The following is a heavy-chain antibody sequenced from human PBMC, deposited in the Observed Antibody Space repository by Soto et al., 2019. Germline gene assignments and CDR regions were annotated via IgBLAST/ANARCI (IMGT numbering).Heavy chain of an antibody. J-gene: IGHJ4*02. Sequence: QLQLQESGPGLVKPSETLSLTCTVSGGSISSSRYYWGWIRQPPGKGLEWIGSIYYSGRTYYNPSLKSRATIAVDTSKNQFSLKLSSVTAADTAVYYCATEVEGDYFDYWGQGTLVTVSS. D-gene: IGHD1-1*01. V-gene: IGHV4-39*01. CDR1: GGSISSSRYY. CDR3: ATEVEGDYFDY. CDR2: IYYSGRT.